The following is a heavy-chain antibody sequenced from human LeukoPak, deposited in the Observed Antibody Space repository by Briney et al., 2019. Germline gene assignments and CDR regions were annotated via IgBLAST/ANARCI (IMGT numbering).Heavy chain of an antibody. D-gene: IGHD6-13*01. CDR3: AKGYSSSWYYFDY. CDR1: GFTFSSYG. CDR2: ISYDGSNK. J-gene: IGHJ4*02. V-gene: IGHV3-30*18. Sequence: EGSLRLSCAASGFTFSSYGMHWVRQAPGKGLEWVAVISYDGSNKYYADSVKGRFTISRDNSKNTLYLQMNSLRAEDTAVYYCAKGYSSSWYYFDYWGQGTLVTVSS.